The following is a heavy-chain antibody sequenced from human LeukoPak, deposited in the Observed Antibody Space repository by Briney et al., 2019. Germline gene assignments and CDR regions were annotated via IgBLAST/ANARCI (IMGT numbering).Heavy chain of an antibody. D-gene: IGHD3-10*01. Sequence: TSETLSLTCTVSGCSISSSSYYWGWIRQPPGTGLEWIGSIYYSGSTYYNPSLKSRVTISVDTSKNQFSLKLSSVTAADTAVYYCARPMVRGVIISWGDAFDIWGQGTMVTVSS. CDR1: GCSISSSSYY. J-gene: IGHJ3*02. CDR3: ARPMVRGVIISWGDAFDI. V-gene: IGHV4-39*07. CDR2: IYYSGST.